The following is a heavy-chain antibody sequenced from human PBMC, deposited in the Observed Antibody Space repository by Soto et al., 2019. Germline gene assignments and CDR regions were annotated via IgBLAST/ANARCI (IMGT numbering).Heavy chain of an antibody. CDR3: ARDGSRTANWIDP. Sequence: SETLSLTCTFSGGSLNIGGYYCSWIRRHPGKGLEWMGYIYYTGKTYYNPSLESRLTMSVDTSKNQFSLKLSSVTAADTAVYYCARDGSRTANWIDPGGQGTRVTV. J-gene: IGHJ5*02. CDR2: IYYTGKT. V-gene: IGHV4-31*03. CDR1: GGSLNIGGYY. D-gene: IGHD2-2*01.